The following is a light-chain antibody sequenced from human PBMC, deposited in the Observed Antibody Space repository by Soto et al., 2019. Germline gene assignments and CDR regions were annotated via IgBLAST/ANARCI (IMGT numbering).Light chain of an antibody. Sequence: DVVMTQSPLSLSVTLGQPASISCRSSQSLVYIDGNAYLNWFHQRPGQSPRRLIYTVSGRDSGVXDXXSGSGSGTDFTLKISRVEAEDVGIYYCMQGTHWPPTFGQGTKVEIK. V-gene: IGKV2-30*01. J-gene: IGKJ1*01. CDR3: MQGTHWPPT. CDR2: TVS. CDR1: QSLVYIDGNAY.